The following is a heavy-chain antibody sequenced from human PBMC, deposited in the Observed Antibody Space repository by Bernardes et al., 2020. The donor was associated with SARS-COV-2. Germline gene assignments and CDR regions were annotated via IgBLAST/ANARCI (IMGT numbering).Heavy chain of an antibody. CDR2: IKHDGSEK. Sequence: VGSLRLSCEVSRGAFPTYWMNWVRQPPGKGLEWVASIKHDGSEKNYVDSVEGRFTISRDNAKNSLYLQMNILRAEDTAVYYCARDLRFTGKVWMENFSSQWGQGTLVTVSS. J-gene: IGHJ4*02. CDR3: ARDLRFTGKVWMENFSSQ. V-gene: IGHV3-7*04. D-gene: IGHD5-12*01. CDR1: RGAFPTYW.